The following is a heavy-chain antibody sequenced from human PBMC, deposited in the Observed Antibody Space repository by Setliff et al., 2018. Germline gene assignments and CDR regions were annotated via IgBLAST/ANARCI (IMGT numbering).Heavy chain of an antibody. CDR1: GGSLSSGVYY. D-gene: IGHD1-1*01. J-gene: IGHJ4*03. V-gene: IGHV4-39*01. CDR3: ARTGTYRYFDY. CDR2: IYYRGDT. Sequence: TLSLTCTVSGGSLSSGVYYWAWIRQPPGKGLEWIGRIYYRGDTYYNASLKSRLTLSVDTSKNQVSLNLRSVTAADTAVYYCARTGTYRYFDYWVPETLLVTVSS.